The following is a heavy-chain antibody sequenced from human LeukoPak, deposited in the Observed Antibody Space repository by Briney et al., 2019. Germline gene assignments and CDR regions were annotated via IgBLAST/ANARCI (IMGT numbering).Heavy chain of an antibody. V-gene: IGHV3-15*01. CDR1: GFTFSNAW. J-gene: IGHJ6*02. D-gene: IGHD2-2*01. Sequence: GGSLRLSCAASGFTFSNAWMSWVRQAPGKGLEWVGRIKSKTDGGTTDYAAPVKGRFTISRDNAKNSLYLQMNSLRAEDTAVYYCAREIGVVVPAGHYYYYGMDVWGQGTTVTVSS. CDR2: IKSKTDGGTT. CDR3: AREIGVVVPAGHYYYYGMDV.